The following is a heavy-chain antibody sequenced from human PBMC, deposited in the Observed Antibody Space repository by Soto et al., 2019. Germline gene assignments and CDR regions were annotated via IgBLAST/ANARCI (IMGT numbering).Heavy chain of an antibody. J-gene: IGHJ4*02. CDR1: GGSISSGGYS. Sequence: SETLSLTCAVSGGSISSGGYSWSWIRQPPGKGLEWIGYIYHSGTTYYADSVKGRFTISRDNSKNTLYLQMNSLRAEDTAVYYCARGPHYSNLDYWGQGTLVTVSS. V-gene: IGHV4-30-2*01. CDR2: IYHSGTT. CDR3: ARGPHYSNLDY. D-gene: IGHD4-4*01.